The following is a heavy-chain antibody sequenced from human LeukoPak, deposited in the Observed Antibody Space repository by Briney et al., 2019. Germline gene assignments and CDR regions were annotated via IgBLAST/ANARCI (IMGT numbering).Heavy chain of an antibody. D-gene: IGHD6-13*01. Sequence: PGGSLRLSCAASGFTFGSYWMHWVRQAPGKGLVWVSRINRDGSSTSYADSVKGRFTISRDNAKNTLCLQMNSLRAEDTAVYYCARVGIAAAGTLSLDYWGQGTLVTVSS. CDR2: INRDGSST. CDR1: GFTFGSYW. J-gene: IGHJ4*02. CDR3: ARVGIAAAGTLSLDY. V-gene: IGHV3-74*01.